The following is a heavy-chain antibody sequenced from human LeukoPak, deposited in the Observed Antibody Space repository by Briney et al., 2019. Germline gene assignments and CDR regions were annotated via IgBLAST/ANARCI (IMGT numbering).Heavy chain of an antibody. CDR3: TRDLTTVTGFGYYGMDV. J-gene: IGHJ6*02. Sequence: PGRSLRLSCTASGFTFGDYAMSWVRQAPGKGLEWVGLIRSKAYGGTTEYAASVKDRFTISRDDSKSIAYLQMNSLKTEDTAVYYCTRDLTTVTGFGYYGMDVWGQGTTVTVSS. CDR1: GFTFGDYA. V-gene: IGHV3-49*04. CDR2: IRSKAYGGTT. D-gene: IGHD4-17*01.